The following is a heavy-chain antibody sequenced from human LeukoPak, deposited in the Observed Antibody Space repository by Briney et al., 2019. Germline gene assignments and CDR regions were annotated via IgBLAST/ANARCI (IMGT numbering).Heavy chain of an antibody. J-gene: IGHJ6*02. CDR2: INHSGST. V-gene: IGHV4-34*01. D-gene: IGHD2-2*01. Sequence: ASETLSLTCAVYGGSFSGYYWSWIRQPPGKGLEWIGEINHSGSTNYNPSLKGRVTISVDTSKNQFSLKLSSVTAADTAVYYCARAIVVVPAAVYYYYYGMDVWGQGTTVTVSS. CDR3: ARAIVVVPAAVYYYYYGMDV. CDR1: GGSFSGYY.